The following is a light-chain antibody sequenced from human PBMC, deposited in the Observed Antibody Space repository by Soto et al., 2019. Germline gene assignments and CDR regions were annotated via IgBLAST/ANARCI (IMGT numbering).Light chain of an antibody. CDR1: QSISSW. CDR3: QQYNTYSEA. CDR2: EAS. V-gene: IGKV1-5*03. Sequence: DIQVTQSPSTLSGSVGDRVTITCRASQSISSWLAWYQQKPGKAPKLLIYEASTLESGVPSRFSGSGSGTEFTLTISRLQPDEFATYYCQQYNTYSEAFGQGTKVELK. J-gene: IGKJ1*01.